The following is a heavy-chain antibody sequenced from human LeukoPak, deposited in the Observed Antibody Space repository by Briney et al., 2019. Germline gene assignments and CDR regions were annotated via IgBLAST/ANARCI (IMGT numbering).Heavy chain of an antibody. D-gene: IGHD3-10*01. J-gene: IGHJ4*02. CDR1: GFTFSCYA. CDR2: ISGSGGST. V-gene: IGHV3-23*01. Sequence: GGSLRLSCAASGFTFSCYAMSWVRQAPGKELEWVSAISGSGGSTYYADSVKGRFTISRDNSKNTLYLQMNSLRAEDTAVYYCAKDLKITMVRGFDYWGQGTLVTVSS. CDR3: AKDLKITMVRGFDY.